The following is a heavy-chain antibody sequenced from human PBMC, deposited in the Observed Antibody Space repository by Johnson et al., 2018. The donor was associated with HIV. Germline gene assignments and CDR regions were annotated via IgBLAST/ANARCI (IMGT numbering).Heavy chain of an antibody. CDR2: ISSNGGNT. D-gene: IGHD5-24*01. V-gene: IGHV3-64*01. CDR3: ARCRDACTLLSAFDI. Sequence: VQLVESGGGLVQPGGSLRLSCAASGFTFSSYAMHWVRQAPGKGLEYVSGISSNGGNTYYANSVKGRFTISRDNSKNTLYLQMGSLRAEDMAVYCCARCRDACTLLSAFDIWGQGTMVTVSS. J-gene: IGHJ3*02. CDR1: GFTFSSYA.